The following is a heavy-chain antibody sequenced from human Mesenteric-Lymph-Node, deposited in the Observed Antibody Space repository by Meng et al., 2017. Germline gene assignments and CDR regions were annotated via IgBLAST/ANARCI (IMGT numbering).Heavy chain of an antibody. CDR1: GYTFTGYY. J-gene: IGHJ4*02. Sequence: QVHQVKLGVEVKKPGASVKVSCKASGYTFTGYYMHWVRQAPGQGLEWMGRINPNSGNTGYAQKFQGRVTMTRNTSISTAYMELSSLRSEDTAVYYCARRIAAFDYWGQGTLVTVSS. CDR2: INPNSGNT. V-gene: IGHV1-8*02. D-gene: IGHD6-25*01. CDR3: ARRIAAFDY.